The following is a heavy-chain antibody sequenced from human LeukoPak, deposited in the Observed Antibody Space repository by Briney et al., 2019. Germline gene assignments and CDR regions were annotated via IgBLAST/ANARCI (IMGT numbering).Heavy chain of an antibody. D-gene: IGHD6-6*01. CDR2: INHSGST. V-gene: IGHV4-34*01. Sequence: SGTLSLTCAVYGGSFSGYYWSWIRQPPGKGLEWIGEINHSGSTNYNPSLKSRVTISVDTSKNQFSLKLSSVTAADTAVYYCARRAARRAFDYWGQGTLVTVSS. CDR1: GGSFSGYY. CDR3: ARRAARRAFDY. J-gene: IGHJ4*02.